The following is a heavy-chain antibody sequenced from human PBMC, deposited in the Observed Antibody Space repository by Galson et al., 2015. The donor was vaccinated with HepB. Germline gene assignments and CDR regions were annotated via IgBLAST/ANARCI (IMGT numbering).Heavy chain of an antibody. CDR1: GYTFTSYA. D-gene: IGHD3-22*01. V-gene: IGHV7-4-1*02. CDR2: INTNSGNP. CDR3: ARDRSYYYVNSGYYHFDS. J-gene: IGHJ4*02. Sequence: SVKVSCKASGYTFTSYAMNWVRQAPGQGLEWMGWINTNSGNPIYAQGFTGRFVFSLDTSVSTAYLQISSLKAEDTAVYYCARDRSYYYVNSGYYHFDSWGQGTLVTVSS.